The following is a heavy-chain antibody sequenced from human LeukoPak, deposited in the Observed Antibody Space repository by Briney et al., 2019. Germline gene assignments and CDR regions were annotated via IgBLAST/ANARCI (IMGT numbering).Heavy chain of an antibody. Sequence: GGSLRLSCAASGFTFSNYNMNWVRQAPRKGVEWVSYISSSSSTKNYADSVKGRFTVSRDNAWNSLYLQMNSLRAEDTAVYYCARLMDRARRDAFDIWGQGTMVTVSS. CDR3: ARLMDRARRDAFDI. J-gene: IGHJ3*02. V-gene: IGHV3-48*01. D-gene: IGHD2-2*03. CDR2: ISSSSSTK. CDR1: GFTFSNYN.